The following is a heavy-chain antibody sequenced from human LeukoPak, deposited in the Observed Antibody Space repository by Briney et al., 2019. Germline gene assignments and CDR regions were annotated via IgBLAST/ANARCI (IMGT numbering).Heavy chain of an antibody. CDR2: IYDSGST. CDR3: ASSVGTYYYYGMDV. CDR1: GGSIRSSYYY. Sequence: SETLSLTCTVSGGSIRSSYYYWGWIRQPPGKGLEWIGSIYDSGSTYYNPSLKSRVTISVGTSKNQFSLKLNSVTAAGTAVYYCASSVGTYYYYGMDVWGQGTTVTVSS. J-gene: IGHJ6*02. D-gene: IGHD3-10*01. V-gene: IGHV4-39*01.